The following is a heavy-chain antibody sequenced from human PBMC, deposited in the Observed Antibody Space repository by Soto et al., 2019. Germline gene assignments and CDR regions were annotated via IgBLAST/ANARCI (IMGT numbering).Heavy chain of an antibody. CDR3: ARVLAAVAHYNYGMDV. V-gene: IGHV3-30-3*01. J-gene: IGHJ6*02. Sequence: GGSLRLSCAASGFTFSSYAMHWVRQAPGKGLEWVAVISYDGSNKYYADSVKGRFTISRDNSKNTLYLQMNSLRAEDTAVYYCARVLAAVAHYNYGMDVWYQGTLVTV. CDR2: ISYDGSNK. D-gene: IGHD6-13*01. CDR1: GFTFSSYA.